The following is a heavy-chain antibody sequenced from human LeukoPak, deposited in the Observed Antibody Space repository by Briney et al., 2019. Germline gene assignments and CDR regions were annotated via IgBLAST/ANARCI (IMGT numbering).Heavy chain of an antibody. CDR3: AKEGAINGWYWFDP. V-gene: IGHV3-23*01. Sequence: PGGSLRLSCAASGFTFSNYGMNWVRQAPGKGLEWVSSINGRADEAHHADSVKGRFTISRDNTKNTLYLQMNSLRAEDTALYYCAKEGAINGWYWFDPWGPGTPVTVSS. CDR1: GFTFSNYG. CDR2: INGRADEA. D-gene: IGHD6-19*01. J-gene: IGHJ5*02.